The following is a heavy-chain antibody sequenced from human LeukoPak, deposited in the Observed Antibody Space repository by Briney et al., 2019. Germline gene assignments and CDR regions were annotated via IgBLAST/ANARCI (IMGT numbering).Heavy chain of an antibody. J-gene: IGHJ4*02. CDR2: ISTTSSFT. CDR3: ARQVGTYDY. Sequence: GGCLRLSRAASGFTFSDYYMNWMPHAPGKGLEGVSYISTTSSFTKYAGPVQGRLTISRDNANKSLYLQMNSLRADVTAVYYCARQVGTYDYWGEGTLVTVS. D-gene: IGHD1-1*01. CDR1: GFTFSDYY. V-gene: IGHV3-11*03.